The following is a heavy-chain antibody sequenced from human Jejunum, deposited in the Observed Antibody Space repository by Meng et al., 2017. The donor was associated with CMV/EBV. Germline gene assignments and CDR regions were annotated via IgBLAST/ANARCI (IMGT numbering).Heavy chain of an antibody. CDR1: YPFPSHS. D-gene: IGHD3-3*01. CDR3: ARGTFWSGYDAQNWFDP. CDR2: INPGGTSP. J-gene: IGHJ5*02. V-gene: IGHV1-46*01. Sequence: YPFPSHSVHWVRQAPGQGLEWMGIINPGGTSPSYAQRFQGRVTMTRDTSTSTVYMELTSLRSEDTAVYYCARGTFWSGYDAQNWFDPWGQGTLVTVSS.